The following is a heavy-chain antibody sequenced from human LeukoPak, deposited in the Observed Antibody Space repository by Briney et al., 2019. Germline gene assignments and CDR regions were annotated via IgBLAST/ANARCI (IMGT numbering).Heavy chain of an antibody. CDR3: AKSGDFYFGMDI. Sequence: SETLSLTCSVSGGSISSYYWNWIRQPAGKGLEWIGRVLNTGTTNYNPSLKSRVTMSLDTSKSQFSLSLSSVTAADTAIYWCAKSGDFYFGMDIWGQGATVTVSS. CDR2: VLNTGTT. J-gene: IGHJ6*02. D-gene: IGHD2-15*01. CDR1: GGSISSYY. V-gene: IGHV4-4*07.